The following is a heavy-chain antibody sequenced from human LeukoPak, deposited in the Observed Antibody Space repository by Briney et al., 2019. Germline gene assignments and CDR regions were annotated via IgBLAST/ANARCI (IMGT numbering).Heavy chain of an antibody. D-gene: IGHD3-10*01. V-gene: IGHV3-30*18. J-gene: IGHJ4*02. CDR2: ISYDGSNK. CDR3: AKHYYGSGSYYREETDY. CDR1: GFTFSSYG. Sequence: GRSLRLSCAASGFTFSSYGMHWVRQAPGKGLEWVAVISYDGSNKYYADSVKGRFTISRDNSKNTLYLQMNSLRAEDMAVYYCAKHYYGSGSYYREETDYWGQGTLVTVSS.